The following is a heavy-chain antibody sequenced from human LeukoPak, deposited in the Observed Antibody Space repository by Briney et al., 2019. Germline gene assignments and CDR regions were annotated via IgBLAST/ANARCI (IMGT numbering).Heavy chain of an antibody. CDR2: IIGSSGDT. Sequence: GSLRLSCAASGFRVSHFAMSWVRQAPGEGLEWVSLIIGSSGDTLYADSVKGRFTISRDISKNRLYLQMNSLRAEDTALYYCAKGAYDYIEMGYFDDWGQGTLVTVSS. D-gene: IGHD5-12*01. V-gene: IGHV3-23*01. CDR1: GFRVSHFA. J-gene: IGHJ4*02. CDR3: AKGAYDYIEMGYFDD.